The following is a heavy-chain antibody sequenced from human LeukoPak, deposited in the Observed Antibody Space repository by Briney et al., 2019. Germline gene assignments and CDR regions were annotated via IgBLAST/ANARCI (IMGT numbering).Heavy chain of an antibody. V-gene: IGHV3-74*01. J-gene: IGHJ6*02. Sequence: GGSLRLSCAASGFTFSTYWMHWVRQAPGEGLVWVSRIDPDGSTTNYADSVKGRFTTSRDNAKNTLYLQMNSLRAEDTALYYCTRVQAGRAGLMDVWGRGTTVTVSS. CDR1: GFTFSTYW. D-gene: IGHD6-13*01. CDR2: IDPDGSTT. CDR3: TRVQAGRAGLMDV.